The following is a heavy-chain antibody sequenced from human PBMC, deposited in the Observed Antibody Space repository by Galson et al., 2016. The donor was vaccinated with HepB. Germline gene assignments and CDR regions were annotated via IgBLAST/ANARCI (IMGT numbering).Heavy chain of an antibody. D-gene: IGHD3-16*01. CDR2: ISSSSTNI. V-gene: IGHV3-21*05. J-gene: IGHJ6*02. CDR3: ARDFPPRITSPNYYYDYGMDG. CDR1: GFTFTGYS. Sequence: SLRLSCAASGFTFTGYSMNWVRQAPGKGLQWVSYISSSSTNIYYADSVKGRFTISRDNAKNTLYLEMNSLRAEDTAVYYCARDFPPRITSPNYYYDYGMDGWGQGTTVTVSS.